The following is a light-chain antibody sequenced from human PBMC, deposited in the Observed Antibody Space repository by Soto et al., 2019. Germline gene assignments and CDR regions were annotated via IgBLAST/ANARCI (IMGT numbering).Light chain of an antibody. CDR2: DAS. CDR1: QSVSSY. V-gene: IGKV3-11*01. Sequence: EIVLTQSPATLSLSPGERATLSCRASQSVSSYLSWYQQTPGQAPRLLIYDASNRATGIPARFSGSGSGTDFTLTSSSLEPEDFAVYYCQQHWTFGQGTKVEIK. CDR3: QQHWT. J-gene: IGKJ1*01.